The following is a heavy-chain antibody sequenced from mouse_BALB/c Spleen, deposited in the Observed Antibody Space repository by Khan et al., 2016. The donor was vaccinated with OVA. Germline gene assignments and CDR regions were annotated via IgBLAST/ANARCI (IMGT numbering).Heavy chain of an antibody. CDR2: ILYSGST. Sequence: EVELVESGPSLVKPSQTLSLTCSVTGDSITSGYWCWIRKFPGNKLEYMGYILYSGSTYYNPSLKSRISITRHTSPNKHYLQLNSVTTADTATYYCARSTYGYAFAYWGQGTLVTVSA. V-gene: IGHV3-8*02. CDR1: GDSITSGY. J-gene: IGHJ3*01. CDR3: ARSTYGYAFAY. D-gene: IGHD2-14*01.